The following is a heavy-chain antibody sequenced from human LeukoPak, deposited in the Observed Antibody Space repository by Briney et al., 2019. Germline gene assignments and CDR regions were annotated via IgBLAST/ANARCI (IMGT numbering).Heavy chain of an antibody. CDR3: AKDNGGNGGSWYSPVDF. CDR2: ISGSSNNT. Sequence: GGSLRLSCAASGFTFSTYAMSWVRQAPGKGLEWVSVISGSSNNTYYADSVKGRFTISRDNSKNTLSLQMSSLRAEDTAVYYCAKDNGGNGGSWYSPVDFWGQGTLVTVSS. CDR1: GFTFSTYA. D-gene: IGHD2-15*01. J-gene: IGHJ4*02. V-gene: IGHV3-23*01.